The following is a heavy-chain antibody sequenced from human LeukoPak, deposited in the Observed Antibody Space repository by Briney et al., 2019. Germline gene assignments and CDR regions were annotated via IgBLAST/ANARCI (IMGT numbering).Heavy chain of an antibody. CDR2: IKQDGSEK. D-gene: IGHD3-3*01. V-gene: IGHV3-7*01. CDR3: ARDSFWSGSVPGY. J-gene: IGHJ4*02. CDR1: GFTFSSYW. Sequence: PGGSLRLSCAASGFTFSSYWMSWVRQAPGKGLERVANIKQDGSEKYYVDSVKGRFTISRDNAKNSLYLQMNSLSVEDTAVYYCARDSFWSGSVPGYWGQGTLVTVPS.